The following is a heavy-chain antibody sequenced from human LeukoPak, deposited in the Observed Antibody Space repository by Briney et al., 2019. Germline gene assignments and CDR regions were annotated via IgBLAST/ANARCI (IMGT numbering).Heavy chain of an antibody. CDR2: VYYSGST. J-gene: IGHJ4*02. CDR3: ARQPGGYSGPFDY. Sequence: PSETLSLTCSYSGGSISSSSYYWGWIRQPPEKGLEWVASVYYSGSTYYNPSLESRVTMSVDTSKNQFSLKLSSVTAADPAVYYCARQPGGYSGPFDYWGQGTLVTVSS. CDR1: GGSISSSSYY. V-gene: IGHV4-39*01. D-gene: IGHD5-12*01.